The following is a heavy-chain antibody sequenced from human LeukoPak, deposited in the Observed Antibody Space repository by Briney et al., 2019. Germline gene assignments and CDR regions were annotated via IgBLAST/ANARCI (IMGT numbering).Heavy chain of an antibody. J-gene: IGHJ4*02. CDR3: AKCGNSGCHLIDY. CDR1: GFTFSSYE. CDR2: INSSGGTK. D-gene: IGHD5-12*01. Sequence: GGSLRLSCAASGFTFSSYEMNWVRQAPGKGLEWVSYINSSGGTKYYADSVKGRFTISRDNSKSTLYLQMDSLRAEDTAVYYCAKCGNSGCHLIDYWGQGTLVTVSS. V-gene: IGHV3-48*03.